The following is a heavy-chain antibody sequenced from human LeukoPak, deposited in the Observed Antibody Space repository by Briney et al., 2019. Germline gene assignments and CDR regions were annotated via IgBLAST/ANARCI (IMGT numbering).Heavy chain of an antibody. CDR1: GFTFSNAW. J-gene: IGHJ4*02. Sequence: GGSLRLSCAASGFTFSNAWMSWVRQAPGKGLEWVSYISSSGSTIYYADSVKGRFTISRDNAKNSLYLQMNSLRAEDTAVYYCARVLYCSGGSCSHYFDYWGQGTLVTVSS. D-gene: IGHD2-15*01. CDR3: ARVLYCSGGSCSHYFDY. V-gene: IGHV3-11*04. CDR2: ISSSGSTI.